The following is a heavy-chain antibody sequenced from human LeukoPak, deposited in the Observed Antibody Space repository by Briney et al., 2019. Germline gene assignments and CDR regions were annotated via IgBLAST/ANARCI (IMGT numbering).Heavy chain of an antibody. D-gene: IGHD3-16*01. CDR1: GYRFSNYW. CDR3: ARHGTNAYSTVDY. V-gene: IGHV5-51*01. J-gene: IGHJ4*02. Sequence: GESLKISCKGSGYRFSNYWIAWVRKMHGKGLEWMGIISPDDSQIRYSPSFQGQVTISADKSISTAYLQWSSLKSSDTAMYYCARHGTNAYSTVDYWGQGTLVTVSS. CDR2: ISPDDSQI.